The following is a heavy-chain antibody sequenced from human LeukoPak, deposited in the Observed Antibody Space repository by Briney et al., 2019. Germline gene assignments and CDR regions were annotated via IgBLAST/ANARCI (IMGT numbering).Heavy chain of an antibody. CDR1: GYIFNSYG. J-gene: IGHJ4*02. Sequence: GASVKVSCKASGYIFNSYGISWVRQAPGQGLEWMGWISAFNGITNYAQKFQGRVTMTTGTSTNTAYMELRSLSSDDTAVYFCARDPVGANGVFDYWGQGTLVTVSS. CDR3: ARDPVGANGVFDY. CDR2: ISAFNGIT. D-gene: IGHD1-26*01. V-gene: IGHV1-18*01.